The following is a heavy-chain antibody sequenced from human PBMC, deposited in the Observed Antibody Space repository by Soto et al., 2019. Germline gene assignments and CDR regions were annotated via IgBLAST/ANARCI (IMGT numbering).Heavy chain of an antibody. CDR1: GYSFTSYW. D-gene: IGHD3-22*01. V-gene: IGHV5-51*01. CDR3: ARLPIQGDYYDSSGYYYDPLFFDY. J-gene: IGHJ4*02. CDR2: IYPGDSDT. Sequence: PGESLKISCKGSGYSFTSYWIGWVRQMPGKGLEWMGIIYPGDSDTRYSPSFQGQVTISADKSISTAYLQWSSLKASDTAMYYCARLPIQGDYYDSSGYYYDPLFFDYWGQGTLVTVSS.